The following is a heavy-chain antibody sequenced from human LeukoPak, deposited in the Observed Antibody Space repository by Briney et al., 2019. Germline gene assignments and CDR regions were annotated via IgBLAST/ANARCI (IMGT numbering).Heavy chain of an antibody. Sequence: SVKVSCKASGGTFSSYAISWVRQAPGQGLEWMGRIVPILGIANYAQKFQGRVTITADKSTSTAYMELSSLRSEDTAVYYCARDSGFDPWGQGTLVTVSS. CDR2: IVPILGIA. CDR3: ARDSGFDP. V-gene: IGHV1-69*04. CDR1: GGTFSSYA. J-gene: IGHJ5*02.